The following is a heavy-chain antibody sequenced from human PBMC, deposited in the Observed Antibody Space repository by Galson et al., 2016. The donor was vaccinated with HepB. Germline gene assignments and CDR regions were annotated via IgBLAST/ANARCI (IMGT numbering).Heavy chain of an antibody. CDR1: GGSFSGYY. J-gene: IGHJ4*02. Sequence: SETLSLTCAVYGGSFSGYYWTWIRQPPGKGLEWIGEINPSGSTNSNPSLESRVTISVDRSKNHVYLNLSSVTAADTAVYYCARTYRGFSPRSAFWGQGTLVIVS. V-gene: IGHV4-34*01. CDR2: INPSGST. CDR3: ARTYRGFSPRSAF. D-gene: IGHD2-21*01.